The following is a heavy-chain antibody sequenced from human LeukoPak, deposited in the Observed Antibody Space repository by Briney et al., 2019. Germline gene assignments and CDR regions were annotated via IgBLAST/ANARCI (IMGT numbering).Heavy chain of an antibody. V-gene: IGHV1-18*01. CDR1: GYTFTSYG. J-gene: IGHJ6*03. Sequence: GASVKVSCKASGYTFTSYGITWVRQAPGQGLECMGWISTYNNNTNYSQKLQGRVTMTTDTSTSTAYMELRSLRSEDTAVYYCARGQGSEEGYEDNYYYYYMDVWGKGTTVTISS. D-gene: IGHD6-13*01. CDR2: ISTYNNNT. CDR3: ARGQGSEEGYEDNYYYYYMDV.